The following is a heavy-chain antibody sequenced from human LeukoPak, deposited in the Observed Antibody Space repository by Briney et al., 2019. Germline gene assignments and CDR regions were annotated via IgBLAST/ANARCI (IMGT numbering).Heavy chain of an antibody. Sequence: PSETLSLTCAVYGGSFSGYYWSWIRQPPGKGLEWIGEINHSGSTNYNPSLKSRVTISVDTSKNQFSLKLSSVTAADTAVYYCARDWNYGDYVLGYWGQGTLVTVSS. CDR2: INHSGST. CDR3: ARDWNYGDYVLGY. J-gene: IGHJ4*02. D-gene: IGHD4-17*01. V-gene: IGHV4-34*01. CDR1: GGSFSGYY.